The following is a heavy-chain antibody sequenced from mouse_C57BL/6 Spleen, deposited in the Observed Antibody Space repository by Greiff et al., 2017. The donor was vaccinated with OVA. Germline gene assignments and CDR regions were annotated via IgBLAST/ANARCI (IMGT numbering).Heavy chain of an antibody. CDR3: ARGQLTFDY. CDR2: ISDGGSYT. CDR1: GFTFSSYA. V-gene: IGHV5-4*01. Sequence: EVHLVESGGGLVKSGGSLKLSCAASGFTFSSYAMSWVRQTPEKRLEWVATISDGGSYTYYPDNVKGRFTISRDNAKNNLYLQMSHLKSEDTAMYYCARGQLTFDYWGQGTTLTVSS. D-gene: IGHD3-3*01. J-gene: IGHJ2*01.